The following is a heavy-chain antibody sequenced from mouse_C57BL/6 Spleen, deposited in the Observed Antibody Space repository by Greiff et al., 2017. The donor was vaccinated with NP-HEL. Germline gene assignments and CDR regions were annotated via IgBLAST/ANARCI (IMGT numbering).Heavy chain of an antibody. CDR2: IDPSDSYT. J-gene: IGHJ2*01. CDR1: GYTFTSYW. Sequence: QVQLQQPGAELVKPRASVKLSCKASGYTFTSYWMQWVKQRPGHGLEWIGEIDPSDSYTNYNQKFKGKATLTVDTSSSTAYMQLSSLTSEDSAVYYCAPNLQNYYGSSYGYWGQGTTLTVAS. CDR3: APNLQNYYGSSYGY. V-gene: IGHV1-50*01. D-gene: IGHD1-1*01.